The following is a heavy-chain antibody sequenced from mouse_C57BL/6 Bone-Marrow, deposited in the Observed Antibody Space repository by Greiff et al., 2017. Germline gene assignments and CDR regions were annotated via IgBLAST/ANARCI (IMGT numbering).Heavy chain of an antibody. Sequence: QVQLQQPGAELVMPGASVKLSCKASGYTFTSYWMHWVKQRPGQGLEWIGEIDPSDSYTNYNQKFKGKSTLTVDKSSSTAYMQLSSLTSEDSAVYYCARSEGIWFAYWGQGTLVTVSA. D-gene: IGHD3-3*01. CDR1: GYTFTSYW. V-gene: IGHV1-69*01. CDR2: IDPSDSYT. J-gene: IGHJ3*01. CDR3: ARSEGIWFAY.